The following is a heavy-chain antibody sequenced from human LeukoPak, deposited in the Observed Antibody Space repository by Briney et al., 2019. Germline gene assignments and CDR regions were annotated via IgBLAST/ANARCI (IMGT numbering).Heavy chain of an antibody. V-gene: IGHV5-51*01. CDR2: IYPGDSDT. CDR1: GYSFTTFR. Sequence: GESLKISCKGSGYSFTTFRVAWVRQMPGKGLEWLGIIYPGDSDTRYNPSIQGQVTFSADKSISTAYLQWSSLKASDTAMYYCASLRSYSDAFDIWGRGTMVTVSS. J-gene: IGHJ3*02. D-gene: IGHD2-21*01. CDR3: ASLRSYSDAFDI.